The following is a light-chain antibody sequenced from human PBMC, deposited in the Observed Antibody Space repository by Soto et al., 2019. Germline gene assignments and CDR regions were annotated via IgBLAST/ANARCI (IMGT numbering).Light chain of an antibody. CDR1: QSVGTY. CDR2: GSS. CDR3: QQRSDWPST. J-gene: IGKJ4*01. Sequence: EIVLTQSPATLSLSPGERATLSCRASQSVGTYFAWYQQKPGQAPRLLIYGSSNRATGIPARFSGSGSGTDFTLTNSSLEPEDFAVYYCQQRSDWPSTFGGGTKVEIK. V-gene: IGKV3-11*01.